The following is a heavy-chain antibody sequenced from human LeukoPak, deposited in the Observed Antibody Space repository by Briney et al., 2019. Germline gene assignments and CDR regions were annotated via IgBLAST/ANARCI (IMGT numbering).Heavy chain of an antibody. J-gene: IGHJ4*02. D-gene: IGHD3-10*01. V-gene: IGHV1-69*13. Sequence: SVKVSCKASGYTFTSNYIHWVRQAPGQGLEWMGGIIPIFGTANYAQKFQGRVTITADESTSTAYMELSSLRSEDTAVYYCARHGSGSYYKNWGQGTLVTVSS. CDR1: GYTFTSNY. CDR3: ARHGSGSYYKN. CDR2: IIPIFGTA.